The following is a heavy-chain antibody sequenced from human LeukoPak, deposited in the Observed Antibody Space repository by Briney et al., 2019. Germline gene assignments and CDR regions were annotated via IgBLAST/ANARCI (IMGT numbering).Heavy chain of an antibody. J-gene: IGHJ4*02. Sequence: GGSLRLSCAASGFTFSGYAMAWVRQAPGKGLEWVTGVSSGGGTTFYADSVKGRITISRDNSKNTLYLQMDSLRAGDTAVYYCAKDYNTGWYDYWGQGTLVTVSP. V-gene: IGHV3-23*01. CDR3: AKDYNTGWYDY. CDR1: GFTFSGYA. CDR2: VSSGGGTT. D-gene: IGHD6-19*01.